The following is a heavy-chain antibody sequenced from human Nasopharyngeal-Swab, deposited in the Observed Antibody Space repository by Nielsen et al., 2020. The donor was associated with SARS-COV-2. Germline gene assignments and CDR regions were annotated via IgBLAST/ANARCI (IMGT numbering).Heavy chain of an antibody. CDR2: IDFDGSNT. J-gene: IGHJ4*02. CDR1: EFTRRNHW. D-gene: IGHD3-9*01. CDR3: GSVFEI. V-gene: IGHV3-74*01. Sequence: GGSLRLSCKPSEFTRRNHWMHWDRLTPGKGLVWVSGIDFDGSNTFYADSVKGRFTISRDNGENTLSLQMNSLRDEDTGVYYCGSVFEIWGQGVLVTVSS.